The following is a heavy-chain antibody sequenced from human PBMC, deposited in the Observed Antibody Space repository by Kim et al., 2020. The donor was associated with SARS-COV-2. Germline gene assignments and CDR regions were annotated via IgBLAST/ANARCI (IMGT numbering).Heavy chain of an antibody. CDR3: ARGVILWFGEGWFDP. J-gene: IGHJ5*02. CDR1: GGSFSGYY. V-gene: IGHV4-34*01. Sequence: SETLSLTCAVYGGSFSGYYWSWIRQPPGKGLEWIGEINHSGSTNYNPSLKSRVTISVDTSKNQFSLKLSSVTAADTAVYYCARGVILWFGEGWFDPWGQGTLVTVSS. CDR2: INHSGST. D-gene: IGHD3-10*01.